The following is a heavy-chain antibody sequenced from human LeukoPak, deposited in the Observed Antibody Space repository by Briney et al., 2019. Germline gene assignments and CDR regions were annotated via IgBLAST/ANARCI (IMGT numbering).Heavy chain of an antibody. Sequence: GGSLRLSCAASGFTFSSYWMSWVRQAPGKGLEWTAAIWYDGSNQYYPDSVKGRFTISRDNSKNTIYLQMNSLRIEDTAMYYCARDLSSSWSPGVWGQGTMVSVSS. D-gene: IGHD6-13*01. CDR1: GFTFSSYW. J-gene: IGHJ3*01. V-gene: IGHV3-33*08. CDR2: IWYDGSNQ. CDR3: ARDLSSSWSPGV.